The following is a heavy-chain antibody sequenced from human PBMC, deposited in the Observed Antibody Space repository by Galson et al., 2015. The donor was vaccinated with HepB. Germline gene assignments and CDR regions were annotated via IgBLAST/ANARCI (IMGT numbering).Heavy chain of an antibody. V-gene: IGHV1-69*13. J-gene: IGHJ4*02. CDR1: GGTFSSYA. CDR3: ARDLSDQAYYYDSSGYYAFDY. Sequence: SVKVSCKASGGTFSSYAISWVRQAPGQGLEWMGGIIPIFGTANYAQKFQGRVTITADESTSTAYMELSSLRSEDTAVYYCARDLSDQAYYYDSSGYYAFDYWGQGTLVTVSS. CDR2: IIPIFGTA. D-gene: IGHD3-22*01.